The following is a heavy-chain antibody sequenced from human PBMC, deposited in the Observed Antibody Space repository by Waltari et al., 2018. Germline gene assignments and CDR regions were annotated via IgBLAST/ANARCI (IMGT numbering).Heavy chain of an antibody. V-gene: IGHV4-59*01. Sequence: QVQLQESGPGLVKPSETLSLTCTVSGGSISSYYWSWIRQPPGKGLEWIGYIYYSGSTNYTPSLKSRVTISVDTSKNQFSLKLSSVTAADTAVYYCARVNGNGYFDYWGQGTLVTVSS. J-gene: IGHJ4*02. CDR2: IYYSGST. CDR1: GGSISSYY. CDR3: ARVNGNGYFDY. D-gene: IGHD1-26*01.